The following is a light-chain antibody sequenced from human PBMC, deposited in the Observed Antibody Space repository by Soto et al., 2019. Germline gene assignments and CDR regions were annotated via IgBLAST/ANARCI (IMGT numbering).Light chain of an antibody. CDR3: QQYGSSPYT. V-gene: IGKV3-20*01. CDR2: GAS. Sequence: EIVLTQSPGTLSLSPGERATLSCRASQSVSSSYLAWYQQKPGQAPRLIIYGASDRATGIPDRFSGSGSGTDFTHTISTLEPEDFAVYYCQQYGSSPYTFGQGTKLEIK. J-gene: IGKJ2*01. CDR1: QSVSSSY.